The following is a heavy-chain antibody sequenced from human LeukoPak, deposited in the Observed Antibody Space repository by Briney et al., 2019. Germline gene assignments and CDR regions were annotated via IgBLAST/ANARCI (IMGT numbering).Heavy chain of an antibody. CDR3: ARGYCSGGSCYYFDY. V-gene: IGHV4-39*07. CDR1: GGSISSSSYY. D-gene: IGHD2-15*01. Sequence: SETLSLTCTVSGGSISSSSYYWGWIRQPPGKGLEWIGSIYYSGGTYYNPSLKSRVTISVDTSKNQFSLKLSSVTAADTAVYYCARGYCSGGSCYYFDYWGQGTLVTVSS. CDR2: IYYSGGT. J-gene: IGHJ4*02.